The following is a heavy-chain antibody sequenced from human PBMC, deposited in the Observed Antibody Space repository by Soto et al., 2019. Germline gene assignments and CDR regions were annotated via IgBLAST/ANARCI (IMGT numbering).Heavy chain of an antibody. J-gene: IGHJ4*02. D-gene: IGHD3-22*01. CDR2: IYYTGST. Sequence: SETLSLTCTVSGAAINSYYWTWIRQAPGMGLEWIGYIYYTGSTNYNPSLESQVTVSEDRSRNQFSLKLRSVTAADTAVYYCARVDGYFFFFDNWGQGTQVTVSS. V-gene: IGHV4-59*01. CDR3: ARVDGYFFFFDN. CDR1: GAAINSYY.